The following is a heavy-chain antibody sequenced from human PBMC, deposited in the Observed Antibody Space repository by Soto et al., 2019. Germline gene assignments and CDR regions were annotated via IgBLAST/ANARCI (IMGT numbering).Heavy chain of an antibody. CDR3: ARRGFDFWSGYFDY. CDR1: GGSISSYY. CDR2: IYYSGST. V-gene: IGHV4-59*08. J-gene: IGHJ4*02. D-gene: IGHD3-3*01. Sequence: SETLSLTCTVSGGSISSYYWSWIRQPPGKGLEWIGYIYYSGSTNYNPSLKSRVTISVDTSKNQFSLKLSSVTAADTAVYYCARRGFDFWSGYFDYWGQGTLVTVSS.